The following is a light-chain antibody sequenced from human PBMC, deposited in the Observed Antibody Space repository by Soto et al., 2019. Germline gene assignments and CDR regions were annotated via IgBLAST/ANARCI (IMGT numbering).Light chain of an antibody. V-gene: IGKV3D-11*02. J-gene: IGKJ4*01. CDR1: QSISSS. CDR3: QQGIT. CDR2: DSC. Sequence: EIVLTQSPATLSLSPGERATLSRRASQSISSSLPWYQQKPGQGPRLLIYDSCNRATGIPARFSGSGPGTDFTLTISSLEPEDFAVYYCQQGITFGGGTEVEIK.